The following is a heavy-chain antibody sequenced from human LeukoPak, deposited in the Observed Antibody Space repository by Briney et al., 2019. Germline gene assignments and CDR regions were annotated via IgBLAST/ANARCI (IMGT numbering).Heavy chain of an antibody. CDR1: GFTVSGDY. Sequence: PGGSLRLSCVVSGFTVSGDYISWFRQAPGKGLEWVSVLYYGVSTFYKDSVKGRFTTSGDNSKNTLDLQMTGLRAEDTAVYYCARERGRGRDSPWFDYWGQGTLVTVSS. CDR2: LYYGVST. CDR3: ARERGRGRDSPWFDY. J-gene: IGHJ4*02. D-gene: IGHD1-26*01. V-gene: IGHV3-53*01.